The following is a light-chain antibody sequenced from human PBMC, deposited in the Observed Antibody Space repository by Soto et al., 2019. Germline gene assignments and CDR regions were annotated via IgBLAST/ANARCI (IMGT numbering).Light chain of an antibody. CDR2: YDS. J-gene: IGLJ1*01. Sequence: SYELTQPPSVSVAPGKTARITCGGNNIGSKSVHWYQQKPGQAPVLVISYDSDRPSGIPERFSGSNSGNTATLTISRVEAGDEADYYGQVWDSSSDHQGVFGTGTKLTVL. CDR3: QVWDSSSDHQGV. CDR1: NIGSKS. V-gene: IGLV3-21*04.